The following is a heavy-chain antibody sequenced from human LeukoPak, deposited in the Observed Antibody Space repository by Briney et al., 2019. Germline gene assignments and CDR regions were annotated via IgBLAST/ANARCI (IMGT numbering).Heavy chain of an antibody. CDR3: AREPVISMDLDY. Sequence: GGSLRLSCAASGFTFSSYWMSWARQAPGKGLEWVANIKQDGNERYYADSVKGRFTISRDNAKNSLYLQMNSLRAEDTAVYYCAREPVISMDLDYWGQGTLVTVSS. J-gene: IGHJ4*02. V-gene: IGHV3-7*01. CDR2: IKQDGNER. CDR1: GFTFSSYW. D-gene: IGHD2-21*01.